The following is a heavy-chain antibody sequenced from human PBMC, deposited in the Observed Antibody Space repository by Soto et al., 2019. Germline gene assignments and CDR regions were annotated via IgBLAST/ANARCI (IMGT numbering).Heavy chain of an antibody. CDR3: ARVGVEAAGTPRLDY. CDR2: IIPIFGTA. CDR1: GGTFSSYA. Sequence: QVQLVQSGSEVKKPGSSGKVSCKASGGTFSSYAISWVRQAPGQGLEWMGGIIPIFGTANYAQKFQGRVTITAEESTSTDYMELRSLRYEYTAVYYCARVGVEAAGTPRLDYWGQGTLVTVSS. D-gene: IGHD6-13*01. V-gene: IGHV1-69*01. J-gene: IGHJ4*02.